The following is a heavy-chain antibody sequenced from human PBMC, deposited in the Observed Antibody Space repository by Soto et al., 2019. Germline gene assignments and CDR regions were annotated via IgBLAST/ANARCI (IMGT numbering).Heavy chain of an antibody. V-gene: IGHV1-18*01. CDR2: ISAYNGNT. CDR3: ARVIWGNSGYDLFKPNQALYYYYMDV. CDR1: GYTFTSYG. J-gene: IGHJ6*03. D-gene: IGHD5-12*01. Sequence: GASVKVSCKASGYTFTSYGISWVRQAPGQGLEWMGWISAYNGNTNYAQKLQGRVTMTTDTSTSTAYMELSSVTAADTAVYYCARVIWGNSGYDLFKPNQALYYYYMDVWGKGTTVTVSS.